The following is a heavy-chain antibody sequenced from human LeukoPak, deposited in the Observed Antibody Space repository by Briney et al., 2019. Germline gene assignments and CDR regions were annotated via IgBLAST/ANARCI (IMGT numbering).Heavy chain of an antibody. CDR2: ISSSSSYI. CDR1: GFTFSSYS. Sequence: GGSLRLSCAASGFTFSSYSMNWVRQAPGKGLEWVSSISSSSSYIYYADSVKGRFTISRDNAKNSLYLQMNSLRAEDTAVYYCARGIPEIVATIIPHLFDYWGQGTLVTVSS. V-gene: IGHV3-21*01. CDR3: ARGIPEIVATIIPHLFDY. J-gene: IGHJ4*02. D-gene: IGHD5-12*01.